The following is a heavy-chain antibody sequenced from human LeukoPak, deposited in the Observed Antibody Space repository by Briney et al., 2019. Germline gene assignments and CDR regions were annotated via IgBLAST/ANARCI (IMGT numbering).Heavy chain of an antibody. Sequence: GGSLRLSCAASGFTFSSYGMHWVRQAPGKGLEWVAVISYDGSNKYYADSVKGRFTISRDNSKNTLYLQMNSLRAEDTAVYYWARRTGLQHWGQGTLVTVSS. D-gene: IGHD4-17*01. V-gene: IGHV3-30*03. CDR1: GFTFSSYG. CDR3: ARRTGLQH. J-gene: IGHJ1*01. CDR2: ISYDGSNK.